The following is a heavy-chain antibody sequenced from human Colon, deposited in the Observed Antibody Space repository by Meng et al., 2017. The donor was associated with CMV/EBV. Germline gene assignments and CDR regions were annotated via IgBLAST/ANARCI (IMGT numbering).Heavy chain of an antibody. J-gene: IGHJ6*02. CDR3: ARDGYCSSTSCYTGSYLWYYYYGMDV. CDR2: INHSGST. V-gene: IGHV4-34*01. Sequence: SETLSLTCAVYGGSFSGYYWSWIRQPPGKGLEWIGEINHSGSTNYNPSLKSRVTISVDTSKNQFSLKLSSVTAADTAVYYCARDGYCSSTSCYTGSYLWYYYYGMDVWGQGTTVTVSS. CDR1: GGSFSGYY. D-gene: IGHD2-2*02.